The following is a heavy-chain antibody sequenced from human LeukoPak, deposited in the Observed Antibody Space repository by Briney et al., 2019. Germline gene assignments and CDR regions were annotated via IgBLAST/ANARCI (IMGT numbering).Heavy chain of an antibody. CDR2: TYYRSKWSS. J-gene: IGHJ5*02. D-gene: IGHD2-2*01. CDR3: ARGPGWVDP. Sequence: SQTLSLTCAISGDSVSSTSATWNWIRQSPSRGLEWLGRTYYRSKWSSDYAVSVKSRITVKSDTSKNQSSLQLNSVTPEDTAVYYCARGPGWVDPWGQGTLVTVSS. CDR1: GDSVSSTSAT. V-gene: IGHV6-1*01.